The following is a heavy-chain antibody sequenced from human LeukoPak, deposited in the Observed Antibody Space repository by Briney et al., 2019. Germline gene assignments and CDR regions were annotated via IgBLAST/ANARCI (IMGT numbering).Heavy chain of an antibody. J-gene: IGHJ4*02. CDR3: ARDGDGDYVFSYYFDY. CDR1: GFTFSSYW. Sequence: PGGSLRLSCAASGFTFSSYWMSWVRQAPGKGLEWVAHIKQDGSEKYYVNSVKGRFTISRDNAKNSVYLQMNSLRVEDTAVYYCARDGDGDYVFSYYFDYWGQGTLVTVSS. V-gene: IGHV3-7*01. CDR2: IKQDGSEK. D-gene: IGHD4-17*01.